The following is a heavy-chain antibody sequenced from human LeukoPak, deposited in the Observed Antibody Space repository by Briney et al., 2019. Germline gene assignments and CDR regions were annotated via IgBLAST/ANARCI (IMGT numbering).Heavy chain of an antibody. CDR2: IYYSGST. V-gene: IGHV4-61*01. D-gene: IGHD5-18*01. J-gene: IGHJ5*02. Sequence: PSETLSLTCAASGGSITSSSYYWSWIRQPPGKGLEWIGYIYYSGSTNYNPSLKSRVTISVDTSKNQFSLKLSSVTAADTAVYYCAREYGYSYGWVWVGWFDPWGQGTLVTVSS. CDR1: GGSITSSSYY. CDR3: AREYGYSYGWVWVGWFDP.